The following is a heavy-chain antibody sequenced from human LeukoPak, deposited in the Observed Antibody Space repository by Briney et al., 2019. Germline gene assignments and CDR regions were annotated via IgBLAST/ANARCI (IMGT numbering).Heavy chain of an antibody. CDR3: ARDLGSGGGLDY. CDR2: ISNTGST. Sequence: PSETLSLTCTVSGGSISYYWSWIRQPPGKGLEWIGYISNTGSTNYNPSLKSRVTISVDTSKNQLSLKLTSVTAADTAVYDCARDLGSGGGLDYWGQGTLVTVSS. J-gene: IGHJ4*02. V-gene: IGHV4-59*01. CDR1: GGSISYY.